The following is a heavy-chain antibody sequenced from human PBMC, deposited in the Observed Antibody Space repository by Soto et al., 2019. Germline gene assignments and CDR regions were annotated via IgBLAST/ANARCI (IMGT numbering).Heavy chain of an antibody. V-gene: IGHV4-31*03. CDR2: VYYSGST. D-gene: IGHD5-12*01. CDR1: GGYISSGGYY. J-gene: IGHJ4*02. Sequence: QVQLQESGPGLVKPSQTLSLTCTVSGGYISSGGYYWSWIRQQPRKGLEWIGYVYYSGSTYYNTSIKSRLTRSVDTSKNQFSLKLSSVTAADTAVYYCARNPRIDGYNSSLIDYWGQGTLVTVSS. CDR3: ARNPRIDGYNSSLIDY.